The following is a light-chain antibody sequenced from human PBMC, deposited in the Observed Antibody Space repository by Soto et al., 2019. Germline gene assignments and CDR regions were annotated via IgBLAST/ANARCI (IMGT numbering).Light chain of an antibody. CDR1: QSISSW. V-gene: IGKV1-5*03. Sequence: MTRAPSTLSACVGDRVTITFRASQSISSWLAWYQQKPGKAPKLLIYKASSLESGVPSRFSGSGSGTEFTLTISSLHPDDFATYYCQQYRSYARTFGRGTKVDIK. J-gene: IGKJ1*01. CDR2: KAS. CDR3: QQYRSYART.